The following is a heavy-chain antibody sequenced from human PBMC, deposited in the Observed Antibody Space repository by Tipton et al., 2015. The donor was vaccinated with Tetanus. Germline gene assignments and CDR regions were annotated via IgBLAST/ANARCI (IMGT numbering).Heavy chain of an antibody. J-gene: IGHJ3*02. CDR2: ISYDGSNK. CDR3: AKDQAVLLWFGDDAFDI. D-gene: IGHD3-10*01. CDR1: GFTFSSFG. V-gene: IGHV3-30*18. Sequence: RSLRLSCAASGFTFSSFGMHWFRQAPGKGLEWVALISYDGSNKYYADSVKGRFTISRDNSKNTLYLQMNSLRAEDTAVYYCAKDQAVLLWFGDDAFDIWGQGTMVTVSS.